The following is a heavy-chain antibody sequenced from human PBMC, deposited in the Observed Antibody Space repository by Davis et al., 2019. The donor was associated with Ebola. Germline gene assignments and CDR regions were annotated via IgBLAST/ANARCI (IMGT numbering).Heavy chain of an antibody. CDR1: GSTVSIAW. D-gene: IGHD6-19*01. V-gene: IGHV3-53*01. CDR3: AKEIGGSGWYSIDY. Sequence: GGSLRLSCAVSGSTVSIAWMNWVRKAPGKGLEWVSASGRTDKTYYADSVKGRFTISRDKSKNTVYLQMNSLRAEDTAVYYCAKEIGGSGWYSIDYWGQGTLVTVSS. CDR2: SGRTDKT. J-gene: IGHJ4*02.